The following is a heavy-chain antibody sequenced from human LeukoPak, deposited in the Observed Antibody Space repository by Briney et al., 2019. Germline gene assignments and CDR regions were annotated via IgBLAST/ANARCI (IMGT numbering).Heavy chain of an antibody. D-gene: IGHD4-17*01. V-gene: IGHV1-24*01. CDR2: FDPEDCET. J-gene: IGHJ3*02. CDR3: ATGEGDGGDYDAFDI. CDR1: GYTLTELS. Sequence: ASVKVSCKVSGYTLTELSMHWVRQAPGKGLEWMGGFDPEDCETIYAQKFQGRVTMTEDTSTDTAYMELSSLRSEDTAVYYCATGEGDGGDYDAFDIWGQGTMVTVSS.